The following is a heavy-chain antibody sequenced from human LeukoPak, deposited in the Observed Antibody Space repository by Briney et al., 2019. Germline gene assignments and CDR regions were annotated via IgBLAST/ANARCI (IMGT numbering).Heavy chain of an antibody. V-gene: IGHV3-48*02. D-gene: IGHD3-10*01. CDR2: ISDSSAII. CDR3: ARANSLMFRGVITYFDS. J-gene: IGHJ4*02. CDR1: GFTFSSYG. Sequence: GGSLRLSCAASGFTFSSYGMNWVRQAPGKGLDYVAYISDSSAIIYYGDSVKGRFTISSDNAKNSLYLQMNRLRDEDTAVYFCARANSLMFRGVITYFDSWGQGTLVTVSS.